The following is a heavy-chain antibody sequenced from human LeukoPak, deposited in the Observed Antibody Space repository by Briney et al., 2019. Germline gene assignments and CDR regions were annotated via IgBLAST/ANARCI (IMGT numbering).Heavy chain of an antibody. CDR2: ISGRGGNT. D-gene: IGHD6-13*01. J-gene: IGHJ4*02. Sequence: GGSLRLSCAASGFTFSTYGMSWVRQAPGKGLEWVSAISGRGGNTYYADSVKGRFTISRDDFKNTLFLQMNSLRAEDTAVYYCAKALGGSSWHLDYWGQGTLVTVSS. CDR1: GFTFSTYG. CDR3: AKALGGSSWHLDY. V-gene: IGHV3-23*01.